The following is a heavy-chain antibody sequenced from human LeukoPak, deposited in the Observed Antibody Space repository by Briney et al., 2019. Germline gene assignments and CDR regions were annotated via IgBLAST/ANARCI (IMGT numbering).Heavy chain of an antibody. V-gene: IGHV1-18*01. J-gene: IGHJ4*02. CDR2: ISAYNGNT. CDR3: ARDLAVAGEHQFDY. D-gene: IGHD6-19*01. Sequence: GASVKVSCKASGYTFTSYGISWVRQAPGQGLEWMGWISAYNGNTNYAQKLQGRVTMTTGTSTSTAYMELRSLRSDDTAVYYCARDLAVAGEHQFDYWGQGTLVTVSS. CDR1: GYTFTSYG.